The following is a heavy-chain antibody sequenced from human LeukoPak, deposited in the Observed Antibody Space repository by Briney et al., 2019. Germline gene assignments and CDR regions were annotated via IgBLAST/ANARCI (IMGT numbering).Heavy chain of an antibody. CDR2: INHSGST. CDR3: ARLCSSTSCYAYYYYYGMDV. D-gene: IGHD2-2*01. CDR1: GGSFSGYY. Sequence: KPSETLSLTCAVYGGSFSGYYWSWIRQPPGKGLEWIGEINHSGSTNYNPSLKSRVTISVDTSKNQFSLELSSVTAADTAVYYCARLCSSTSCYAYYYYYGMDVWGQGTTVTVSS. J-gene: IGHJ6*02. V-gene: IGHV4-34*01.